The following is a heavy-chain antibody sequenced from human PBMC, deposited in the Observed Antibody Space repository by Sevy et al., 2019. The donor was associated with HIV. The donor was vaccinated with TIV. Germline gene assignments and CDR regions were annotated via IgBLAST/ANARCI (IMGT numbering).Heavy chain of an antibody. D-gene: IGHD3-10*01. CDR3: ARDLTPWFGELLNYYYYMDV. V-gene: IGHV3-33*01. J-gene: IGHJ6*03. Sequence: GGSLRLSCAVSGFTFSSYGMHWVRQAPGKGLEWVAVIWYDGSNKYYADSVKGRFTISRDNSKNTLYLQMNSLRAEDTAVYYCARDLTPWFGELLNYYYYMDVWGKGTTVTVSS. CDR2: IWYDGSNK. CDR1: GFTFSSYG.